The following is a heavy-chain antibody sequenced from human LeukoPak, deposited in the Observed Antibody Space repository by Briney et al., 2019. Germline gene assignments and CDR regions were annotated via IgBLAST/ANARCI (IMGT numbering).Heavy chain of an antibody. CDR2: ISWNSGSI. CDR1: GFTFDDYA. CDR3: VKDVSLGFCSGGSCSAHFDY. J-gene: IGHJ4*02. D-gene: IGHD2-15*01. Sequence: PGGSLRLSCAASGFTFDDYAMHWVRQAPGKGLEWVSGISWNSGSIVYVDSVKGRFTISRDNAKNSLYLQMDSLRHEDMAMYYCVKDVSLGFCSGGSCSAHFDYWGQGTLVTVSS. V-gene: IGHV3-9*03.